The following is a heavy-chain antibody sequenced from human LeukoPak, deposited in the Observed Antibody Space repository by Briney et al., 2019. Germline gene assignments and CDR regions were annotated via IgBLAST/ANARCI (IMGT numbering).Heavy chain of an antibody. CDR3: SRGSMAEDIVVVPLSSEYFQH. CDR1: GGSFSGYY. J-gene: IGHJ1*01. CDR2: INHSGST. V-gene: IGHV4-34*01. D-gene: IGHD2-2*01. Sequence: SETLSLTCAVYGGSFSGYYWSWIRQPPGKGLEWIGEINHSGSTNYNPSLKSRVTISVDTSKNQFSLKLSSVPAADTAVYYCSRGSMAEDIVVVPLSSEYFQHWGQGTLVTVSS.